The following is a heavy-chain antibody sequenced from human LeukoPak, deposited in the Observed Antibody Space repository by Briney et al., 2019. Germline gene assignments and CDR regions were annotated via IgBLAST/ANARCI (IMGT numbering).Heavy chain of an antibody. J-gene: IGHJ4*02. CDR3: AREDIVVVPAALDY. D-gene: IGHD2-2*01. CDR1: GNSISSGDYY. Sequence: PSETLSLTCTVSGNSISSGDYYWSWIRQPAGKGLEWIGRIYTSGSTNYNPSLKSRVTMSVDTSKNQFSLKLSSVTAADTAVYYCAREDIVVVPAALDYWGQGTLVTVSS. V-gene: IGHV4-61*02. CDR2: IYTSGST.